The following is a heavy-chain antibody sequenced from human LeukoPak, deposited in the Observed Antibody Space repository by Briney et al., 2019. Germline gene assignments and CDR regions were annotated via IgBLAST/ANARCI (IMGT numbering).Heavy chain of an antibody. V-gene: IGHV1-18*01. Sequence: ASVKVSCKASGYTFTSYGISWVRQAPGQGLEWMGWISAYNGNTNYAQKLQGRVTMTTDTSTSTAYMGPRSLRSDDTAVYYCARDGAVVTGVYYYYGMDVWGQGTTVTVSS. CDR1: GYTFTSYG. CDR2: ISAYNGNT. D-gene: IGHD4-23*01. CDR3: ARDGAVVTGVYYYYGMDV. J-gene: IGHJ6*02.